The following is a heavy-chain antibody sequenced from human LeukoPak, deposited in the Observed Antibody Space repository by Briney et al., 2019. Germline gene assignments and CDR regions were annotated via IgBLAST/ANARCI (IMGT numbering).Heavy chain of an antibody. CDR1: GGSIRNYY. CDR3: ARHGYCSSTSCYYYYYYMDV. J-gene: IGHJ6*03. Sequence: ETLSLTCSVSGGSIRNYYWSWMPQPPGKRLHSTGNIFYTGSTNYNPSLKSRVTISVDTSKNQFSLKLSSVTAADTAVYYCARHGYCSSTSCYYYYYYMDVWGKGTTVTVSS. V-gene: IGHV4-59*08. CDR2: IFYTGST. D-gene: IGHD2-2*03.